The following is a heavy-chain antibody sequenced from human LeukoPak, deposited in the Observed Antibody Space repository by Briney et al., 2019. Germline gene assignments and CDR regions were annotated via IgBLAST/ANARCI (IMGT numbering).Heavy chain of an antibody. J-gene: IGHJ3*02. CDR1: GYYFSDNW. CDR2: VWPGGSQT. D-gene: IGHD2/OR15-2a*01. CDR3: AKHERRGYYYGSAFDI. Sequence: GESLKISCKGSGYYFSDNWIGWVRQMPGKGLEWMGVVWPGGSQTKYSPSFQGHVTISADRSSTTAYLQWNSLTASDTAMYYCAKHERRGYYYGSAFDIWGQGTMVTVSS. V-gene: IGHV5-51*01.